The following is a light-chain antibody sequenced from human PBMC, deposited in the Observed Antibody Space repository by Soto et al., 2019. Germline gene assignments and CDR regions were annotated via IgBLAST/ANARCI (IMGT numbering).Light chain of an antibody. CDR3: QQYGSSPRIS. Sequence: ETVLTQSPGTLSLSPGERATLSCRASQSVSSSSLAWYQQRPGQAPRLLIYGASSRATGIPDRFIGSGSGTHFTLTISRLEPEDFALYYCQQYGSSPRISFGQGTRLEIK. V-gene: IGKV3-20*01. J-gene: IGKJ5*01. CDR1: QSVSSSS. CDR2: GAS.